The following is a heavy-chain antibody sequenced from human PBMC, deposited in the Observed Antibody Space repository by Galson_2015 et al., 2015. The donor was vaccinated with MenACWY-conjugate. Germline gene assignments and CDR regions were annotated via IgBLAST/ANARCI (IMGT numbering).Heavy chain of an antibody. CDR2: ISRSSSTK. Sequence: SLRLSCAASGFTFSSYSMNWVRQAPGKGLEWVSYISRSSSTKYYEDSVRGRFTISRNNAKNSLYLQMNSLRDEDTAVYYWARASTVTTSPFDYWGQGTLVTVSS. CDR1: GFTFSSYS. V-gene: IGHV3-48*02. J-gene: IGHJ4*02. D-gene: IGHD4-17*01. CDR3: ARASTVTTSPFDY.